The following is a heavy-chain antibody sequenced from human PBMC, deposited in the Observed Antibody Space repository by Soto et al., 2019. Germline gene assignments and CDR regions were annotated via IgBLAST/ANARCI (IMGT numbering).Heavy chain of an antibody. CDR3: ARESGPLPKAFYYGMDV. V-gene: IGHV3-53*01. CDR1: GFTVSSNY. CDR2: IYSGGST. J-gene: IGHJ6*02. Sequence: GGSRIISCAASGFTVSSNYMSWVRQAPGKGLEWVSVIYSGGSTYYADSVKGRFTISRDNSKNTLYLQLSSLRAEDTAVYYCARESGPLPKAFYYGMDVWGQGTTVTVSS.